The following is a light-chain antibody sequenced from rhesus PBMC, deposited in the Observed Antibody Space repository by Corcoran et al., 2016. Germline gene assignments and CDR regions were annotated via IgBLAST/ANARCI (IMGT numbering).Light chain of an antibody. CDR2: KAS. CDR3: QQYKSVPFT. V-gene: IGKV1-21*01. J-gene: IGKJ3*01. CDR1: QGISSW. Sequence: DIQMTQSPSSLSASVGDRVTITCRASQGISSWLVWYQQKPGKAPKLLIYKASSLQSGVPSRLRGGGSGTDFTLTISILQPEDFTTYSWQQYKSVPFTFGPGTKLDN.